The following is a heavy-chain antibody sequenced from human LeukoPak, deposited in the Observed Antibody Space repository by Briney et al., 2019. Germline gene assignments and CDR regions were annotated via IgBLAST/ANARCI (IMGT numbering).Heavy chain of an antibody. CDR2: IYHSGST. CDR3: ARGAYSSSWYGAFDI. V-gene: IGHV4-38-2*02. CDR1: GYSISSGYY. D-gene: IGHD6-13*01. J-gene: IGHJ3*02. Sequence: SETLSLTCTVSGYSISSGYYWGWIRQPPGKGLEWIGSIYHSGSTYYNPSLKSRVTISVDTSKNQFSLKLSSVTAADTAVYYCARGAYSSSWYGAFDIWGQGTMVTVSS.